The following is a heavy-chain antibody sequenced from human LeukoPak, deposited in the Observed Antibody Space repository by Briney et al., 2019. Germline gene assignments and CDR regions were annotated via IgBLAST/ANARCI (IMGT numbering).Heavy chain of an antibody. CDR1: GGSINNYY. CDR2: IYYSGST. J-gene: IGHJ4*02. CDR3: ARQTAKNVDTARFDY. Sequence: SETLSLTCTLSGGSINNYYWSWIRPPPGKGLEWIGYIYYSGSTNYNPSLNSRANISQATSKTQFSLRLSSVTAADTAVYYCARQTAKNVDTARFDYWGQGTLVTVSS. V-gene: IGHV4-59*08. D-gene: IGHD5-18*01.